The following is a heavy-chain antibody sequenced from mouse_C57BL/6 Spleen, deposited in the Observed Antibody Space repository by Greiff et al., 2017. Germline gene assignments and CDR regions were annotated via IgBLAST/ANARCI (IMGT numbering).Heavy chain of an antibody. CDR1: GFTFSSYA. J-gene: IGHJ3*01. Sequence: EVHLVESGEGLVKPGGSLKLSCAASGFTFSSYAMSWVRQTPEKRLEWVAYISSGGDYIYYADTVKGRFTISRDNARNTLYLQMSSLKSEDTAMYYCTRDEGYYGSSPFAYWGQGTLVTVSA. D-gene: IGHD1-1*01. CDR2: ISSGGDYI. CDR3: TRDEGYYGSSPFAY. V-gene: IGHV5-9-1*02.